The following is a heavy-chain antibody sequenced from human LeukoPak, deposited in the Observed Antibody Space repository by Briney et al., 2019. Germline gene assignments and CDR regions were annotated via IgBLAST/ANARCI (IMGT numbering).Heavy chain of an antibody. CDR1: GFTFSSYA. CDR3: ARAQVGSGWYNGDY. J-gene: IGHJ4*02. D-gene: IGHD6-19*01. V-gene: IGHV3-33*01. Sequence: GGSLRLSCAAPGFTFSSYAMHCVRQAPGKGLEWVAVIWYDGSNKYYADSVKGRFAISRDNSKNTLYLQMNSLRAEDTAVYYCARAQVGSGWYNGDYWGQGTLVTVSS. CDR2: IWYDGSNK.